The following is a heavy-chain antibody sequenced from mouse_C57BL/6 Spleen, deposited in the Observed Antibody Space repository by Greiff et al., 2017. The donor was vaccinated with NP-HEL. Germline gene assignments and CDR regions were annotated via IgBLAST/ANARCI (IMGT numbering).Heavy chain of an antibody. CDR3: AREGRYGYDDY. V-gene: IGHV5-16*01. CDR2: INYDGSST. CDR1: GFTFSDYY. J-gene: IGHJ2*01. D-gene: IGHD2-2*01. Sequence: DVKLVESEGGLVQPGSSMKLSCTASGFTFSDYYMAWVRQVPEKGLEWVANINYDGSSTYYLDSLKSRFIISRDNAKNILYLQMSSLKSEDTATYYCAREGRYGYDDYWGQGTTLSVSS.